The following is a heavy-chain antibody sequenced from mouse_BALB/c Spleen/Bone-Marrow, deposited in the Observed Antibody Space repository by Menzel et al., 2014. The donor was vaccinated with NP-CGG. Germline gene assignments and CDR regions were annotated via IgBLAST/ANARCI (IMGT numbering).Heavy chain of an antibody. CDR1: GYSITSDYA. V-gene: IGHV3-2*02. Sequence: VQLKESGPGLVKPSQSLSLTCTVTGYSITSDYAWNWNRQFPGNKLEWMGYISYSGSTSYNPSLKSPISITRDTSKNQFFLQLNSVTTEATATYYCAKTGTRYYFDYWGQGTTLTVSS. D-gene: IGHD4-1*01. CDR3: AKTGTRYYFDY. J-gene: IGHJ2*01. CDR2: ISYSGST.